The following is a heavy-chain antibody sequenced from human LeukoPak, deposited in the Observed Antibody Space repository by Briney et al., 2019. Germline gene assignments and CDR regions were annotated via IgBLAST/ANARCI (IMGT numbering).Heavy chain of an antibody. CDR3: ARTDCGGDCYSSRGWFDP. CDR2: INPSGGST. J-gene: IGHJ5*02. D-gene: IGHD2-21*02. Sequence: ASVKVSCKASGYTFTSYYMHWVRQAPGEGLEWVGIINPSGGSTSYAQKFQGRVTMTRDMSTSTVYMELSSLRSEDTAVYYCARTDCGGDCYSSRGWFDPWGQGTLVTVSS. V-gene: IGHV1-46*01. CDR1: GYTFTSYY.